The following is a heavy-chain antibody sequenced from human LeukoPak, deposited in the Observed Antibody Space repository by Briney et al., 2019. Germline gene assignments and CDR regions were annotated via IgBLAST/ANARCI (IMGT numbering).Heavy chain of an antibody. J-gene: IGHJ4*02. CDR1: GGPLGVYY. D-gene: IGHD3-10*01. V-gene: IGHV4-34*01. CDR2: INHSGST. CDR3: AGPGAGDLDY. Sequence: PSETLSLTCAVYGGPLGVYYWSWVRQPPGKGLEWIGEINHSGSTNYSPSLKSRVTISVDTSKNHFSLKLSSVTAADTAVYYCAGPGAGDLDYWGQGTLVTVSS.